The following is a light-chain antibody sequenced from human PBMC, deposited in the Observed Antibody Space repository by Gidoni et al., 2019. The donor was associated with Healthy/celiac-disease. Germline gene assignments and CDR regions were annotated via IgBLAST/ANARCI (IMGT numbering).Light chain of an antibody. CDR2: DAS. CDR3: QQYDNPALT. J-gene: IGKJ4*01. V-gene: IGKV1-33*01. Sequence: DIQMTQSPSYLSASVGDRHTITCQASQDISNYLNWYQQKPGKPPKLLIYDASNLETGVPSRLSGSGSGTDFTFTISSLQPEDIATYYCQQYDNPALTFGGGTKVEIK. CDR1: QDISNY.